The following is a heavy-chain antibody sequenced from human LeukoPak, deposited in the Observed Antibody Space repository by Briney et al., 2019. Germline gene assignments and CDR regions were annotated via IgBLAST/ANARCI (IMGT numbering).Heavy chain of an antibody. V-gene: IGHV4-30-4*01. Sequence: PSETLSLTCTVSGGSISSGDYYWSWIRQPPGKGLGWIGYIYYSGSTYYNPSLKSRVTISVDTSKNQFSLKLSSVTAADTAVYYCARGGIVVVPAAISWFDPWGQGTLVTVSS. CDR2: IYYSGST. CDR3: ARGGIVVVPAAISWFDP. CDR1: GGSISSGDYY. J-gene: IGHJ5*02. D-gene: IGHD2-2*02.